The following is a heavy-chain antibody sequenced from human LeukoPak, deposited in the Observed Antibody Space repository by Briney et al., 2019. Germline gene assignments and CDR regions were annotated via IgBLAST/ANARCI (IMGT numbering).Heavy chain of an antibody. Sequence: SETLSLTCAVYGGSFSGYYWSWIRQPPGKGLEWIGEINHSGSTNYNPSLKSRVTISVDTSKNQFSLKLSSVTAADTAVYYCGAGFDYWGQGTLVTVSS. J-gene: IGHJ4*02. CDR1: GGSFSGYY. V-gene: IGHV4-34*01. D-gene: IGHD6-13*01. CDR3: GAGFDY. CDR2: INHSGST.